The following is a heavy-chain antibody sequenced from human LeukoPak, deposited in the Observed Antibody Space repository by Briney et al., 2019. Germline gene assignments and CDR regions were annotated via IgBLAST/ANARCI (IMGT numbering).Heavy chain of an antibody. J-gene: IGHJ4*02. D-gene: IGHD5-18*01. CDR3: ARRYNYGYSH. Sequence: PGGSLRLSCAASGFTFSSYSMNWVRQAPGKGLECVSYISSGSGTTYYADSVKGRFTISRDNAKNSLYLEMNSLRAEDTAVYYCARRYNYGYSHWGQGTLVTVSS. V-gene: IGHV3-48*01. CDR2: ISSGSGTT. CDR1: GFTFSSYS.